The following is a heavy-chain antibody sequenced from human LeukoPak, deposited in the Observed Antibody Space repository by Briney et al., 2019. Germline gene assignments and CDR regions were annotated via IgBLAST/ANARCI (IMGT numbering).Heavy chain of an antibody. CDR1: GFTFSSYA. Sequence: GGSLRLSCAASGFTFSSYAMHWVRQAPGKGLEWVAVISYDGSNKYYADSVKGRFTISRDNSKNTLYLQMNSLRAEDTAVYYCARDGERGSYYVYWGQGTLVTVSS. V-gene: IGHV3-30-3*01. D-gene: IGHD3-16*01. J-gene: IGHJ4*02. CDR3: ARDGERGSYYVY. CDR2: ISYDGSNK.